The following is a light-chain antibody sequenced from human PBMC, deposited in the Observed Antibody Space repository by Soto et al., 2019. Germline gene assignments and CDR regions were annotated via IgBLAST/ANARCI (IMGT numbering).Light chain of an antibody. J-gene: IGKJ1*01. V-gene: IGKV3D-20*02. CDR3: QQRET. Sequence: EIVMTQSPATLSVSPGERATLSCRASQSVSSSYLAWYQQKPGQAPRLLIYGASSRATGIPDRFSGSGSGTDFTLTISSLEPEDFAVYYCQQRETFGQGTKVDIK. CDR2: GAS. CDR1: QSVSSSY.